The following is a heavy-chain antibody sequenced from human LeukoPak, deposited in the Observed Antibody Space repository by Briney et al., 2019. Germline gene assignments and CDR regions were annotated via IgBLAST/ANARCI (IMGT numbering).Heavy chain of an antibody. CDR2: LYTSGST. V-gene: IGHV4-4*07. D-gene: IGHD3-22*01. CDR1: GGSISSYY. Sequence: PSETLSLTCTVSGGSISSYYWRWIRQPARKGLEWIGRLYTSGSTNYNPSLKSQVTMSVDTSKNQFSLKLTSMTAADTAVYYCARGGSSGYYYGWGQGTLVTVSS. CDR3: ARGGSSGYYYG. J-gene: IGHJ4*02.